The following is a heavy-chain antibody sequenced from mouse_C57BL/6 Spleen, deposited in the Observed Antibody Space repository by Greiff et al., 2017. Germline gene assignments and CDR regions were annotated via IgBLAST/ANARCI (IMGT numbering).Heavy chain of an antibody. D-gene: IGHD2-4*01. V-gene: IGHV7-3*01. CDR3: ARYADYDYDVGYFDY. J-gene: IGHJ2*01. CDR2: IRNKANGYTT. Sequence: EVQLMESGGGLVQPGGSLSLSCAASGFTFTDYYMSWVRQPPGKALEWLGFIRNKANGYTTEYSASVKGRFTISRDNSQSILYLQMNALRAEDSATYYCARYADYDYDVGYFDYWGQGTTLTVSS. CDR1: GFTFTDYY.